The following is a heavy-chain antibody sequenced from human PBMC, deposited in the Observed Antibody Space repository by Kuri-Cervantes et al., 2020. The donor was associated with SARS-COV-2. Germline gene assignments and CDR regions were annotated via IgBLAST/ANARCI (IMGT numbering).Heavy chain of an antibody. CDR3: AVSPRRDGYNYLYYFDY. D-gene: IGHD5-24*01. CDR2: IIPFFGTA. Sequence: SVKVSCKASGGTFSSYAITWVRQAPGQGLEWMGGIIPFFGTANYAQKFQGRVTITADKSTSTAYMELSSLRSEDTAVYYCAVSPRRDGYNYLYYFDYWGQGTLVPSPQ. V-gene: IGHV1-69*06. J-gene: IGHJ4*02. CDR1: GGTFSSYA.